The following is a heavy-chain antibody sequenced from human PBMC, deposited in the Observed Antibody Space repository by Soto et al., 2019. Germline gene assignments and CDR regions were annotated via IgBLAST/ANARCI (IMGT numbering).Heavy chain of an antibody. D-gene: IGHD3-9*01. V-gene: IGHV3-21*01. CDR3: APYYDILTGHYLLNY. CDR1: GFTFSTYT. CDR2: ISSSSDYM. Sequence: LRLSCAASGFTFSTYTMNWVRQAPGKGLEWVSSISSSSDYMYYADSVKGRFTISRDNAENSLYLQMNSLRAEDTAVYYCAPYYDILTGHYLLNYWGQGTLVTVSS. J-gene: IGHJ4*02.